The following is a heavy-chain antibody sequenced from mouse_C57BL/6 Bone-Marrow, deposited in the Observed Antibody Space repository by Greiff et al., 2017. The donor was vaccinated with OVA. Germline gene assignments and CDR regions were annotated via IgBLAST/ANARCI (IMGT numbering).Heavy chain of an antibody. D-gene: IGHD1-1*01. CDR2: IYPGNSDT. CDR1: GYTFTSYW. J-gene: IGHJ1*03. V-gene: IGHV1-5*01. Sequence: VQLQQSGTVLARPGASVKMSCKTSGYTFTSYWMHWVKQRPGQGLEWIGAIYPGNSDTSYNQKFKGKAKLTAVTSASTAYMELSRLTNEDSAVYYCTRDYYGSSYVNWYFDVWGTGTTVTVSS. CDR3: TRDYYGSSYVNWYFDV.